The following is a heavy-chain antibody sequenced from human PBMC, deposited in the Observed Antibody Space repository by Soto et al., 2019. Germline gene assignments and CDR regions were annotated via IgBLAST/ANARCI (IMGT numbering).Heavy chain of an antibody. Sequence: EVQLLDSGGGLVQPGGSMTLSCAASGFSFRDYTMSWVRQAPGKVLDCISVILSNFNTYYTDSVRGRFTISRDTSKNTLYLVMNSLRAEDTAIYYCARRVNGYFDYWGQGALVTVSS. CDR1: GFSFRDYT. V-gene: IGHV3-23*05. J-gene: IGHJ4*02. D-gene: IGHD2-8*01. CDR2: ILSNFNT. CDR3: ARRVNGYFDY.